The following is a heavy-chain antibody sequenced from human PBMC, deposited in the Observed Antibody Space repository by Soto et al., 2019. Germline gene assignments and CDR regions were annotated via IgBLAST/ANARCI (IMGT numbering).Heavy chain of an antibody. CDR3: AVRYSSSLGAFDY. CDR2: IIPIFGTA. CDR1: GVTFSSYA. Sequence: ASVKVSCKASGVTFSSYAISWVRQAPGQWLEWMGGIIPIFGTANYAQNFQGRVTITADESTSTACTELSSLRSEDTAVYYCAVRYSSSLGAFDYWGQGTLVTVSS. J-gene: IGHJ4*02. V-gene: IGHV1-69*13. D-gene: IGHD6-13*01.